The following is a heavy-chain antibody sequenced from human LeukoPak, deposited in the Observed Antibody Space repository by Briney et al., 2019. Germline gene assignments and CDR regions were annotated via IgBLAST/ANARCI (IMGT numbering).Heavy chain of an antibody. D-gene: IGHD3-9*01. V-gene: IGHV4-39*07. J-gene: IGHJ4*02. Sequence: WETLSLTCTVSGGSISSSSYYWGWIRQPPGKGLEWIGSIYYSGSTYYNPSLKSRVTISVDTSKNQFSLKLSSVTAADTAVYYCAKDSPYLVTSFDYWGQGTLVTVSS. CDR1: GGSISSSSYY. CDR2: IYYSGST. CDR3: AKDSPYLVTSFDY.